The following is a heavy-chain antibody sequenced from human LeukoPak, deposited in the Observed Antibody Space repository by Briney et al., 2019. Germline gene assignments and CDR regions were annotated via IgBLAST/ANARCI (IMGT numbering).Heavy chain of an antibody. D-gene: IGHD2-2*01. V-gene: IGHV1-18*01. CDR3: ARGAGKYCNTTSCPSGWFDP. J-gene: IGHJ5*02. Sequence: GASVKVSCKASGYTFTTYGIIWVRQAPGQGLEWMGWISTYYGNTNYAQKVQGRVTMTTDTSTSTAYMELRSLRSDDTAVYYCARGAGKYCNTTSCPSGWFDPWGQGTLVTVSS. CDR1: GYTFTTYG. CDR2: ISTYYGNT.